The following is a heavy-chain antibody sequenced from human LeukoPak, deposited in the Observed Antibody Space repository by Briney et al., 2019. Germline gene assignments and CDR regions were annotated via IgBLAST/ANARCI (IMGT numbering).Heavy chain of an antibody. V-gene: IGHV3-48*01. CDR1: GFTFSSYS. CDR2: ITSSSSAI. D-gene: IGHD6-19*01. Sequence: GGSLRLSCAASGFTFSSYSMNWVRQAPGEGLEWVSYITSSSSAIYYADSVKGRFTISRDNAKNSLYLQMNSLRAEDTAVYYCARIPSSDYYYYMDVWGKGTTVTVSS. CDR3: ARIPSSDYYYYMDV. J-gene: IGHJ6*03.